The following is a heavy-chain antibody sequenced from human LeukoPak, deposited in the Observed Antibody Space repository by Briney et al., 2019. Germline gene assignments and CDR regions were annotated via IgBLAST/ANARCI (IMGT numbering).Heavy chain of an antibody. Sequence: PSETLSLTCSVSGDSINSNYWSWMRQPSGKGLEWIGRIYTSGSTNYNPSLKSRVTISVDTSKNQFSLKLSSVTAADTAVYYCARERASWFDPWGQGTLVTVSS. CDR1: GDSINSNY. CDR3: ARERASWFDP. V-gene: IGHV4-4*07. CDR2: IYTSGST. J-gene: IGHJ5*02.